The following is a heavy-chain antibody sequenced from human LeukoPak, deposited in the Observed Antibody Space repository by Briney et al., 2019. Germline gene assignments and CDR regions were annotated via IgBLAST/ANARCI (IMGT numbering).Heavy chain of an antibody. CDR2: SSPYNGKT. J-gene: IGHJ4*02. CDR3: ARAAYYDFWSGYFSEDY. D-gene: IGHD3-3*01. V-gene: IGHV1-18*01. CDR1: GYTFINYG. Sequence: ASVKVSCKASGYTFINYGITWVRQAPGQGLEWMGWSSPYNGKTNYAQKLQGRVTMTTDTSTNTAYMELRSLRSDDTAVYYCARAAYYDFWSGYFSEDYWGQGTLVTVSS.